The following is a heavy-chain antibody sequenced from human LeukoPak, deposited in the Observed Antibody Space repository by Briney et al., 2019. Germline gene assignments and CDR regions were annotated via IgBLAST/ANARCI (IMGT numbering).Heavy chain of an antibody. D-gene: IGHD6-6*01. CDR1: GGSISSSSYY. V-gene: IGHV4-61*01. Sequence: PSETLSLTCTVSGGSISSSSYYWSWIRQPPGKGLEWIGYIYYSGSTNYNPSLKSRVTISVDTSKNQFSLKLSSVTAADTAVYYCARWSIAALFFDYWGQGTLVTVSS. J-gene: IGHJ4*02. CDR3: ARWSIAALFFDY. CDR2: IYYSGST.